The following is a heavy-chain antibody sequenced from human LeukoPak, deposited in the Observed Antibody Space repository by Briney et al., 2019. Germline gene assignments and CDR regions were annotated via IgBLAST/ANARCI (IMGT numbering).Heavy chain of an antibody. J-gene: IGHJ4*02. CDR2: ISAYNGNT. CDR3: ARPIRDILTGYYVGYFDY. D-gene: IGHD3-9*01. Sequence: GASAKVSCKASGYTFTSYGISWVRQAPGQGLEWMGWISAYNGNTNYAQKLQGRVTMTTDTSTSTAYMELRSLRSDDTAVYYCARPIRDILTGYYVGYFDYWGQGTLVTVSS. V-gene: IGHV1-18*01. CDR1: GYTFTSYG.